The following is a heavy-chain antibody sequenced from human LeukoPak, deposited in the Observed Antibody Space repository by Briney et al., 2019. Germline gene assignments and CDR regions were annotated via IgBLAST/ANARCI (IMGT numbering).Heavy chain of an antibody. Sequence: SETLSLTCTVSGGSISSYYWSWIRQPPGKGLEWIGYIYYSGSTNYNPSLKSRVTISVDTSKNQFSLKLTSVTATDTAIYYCARELPRRYFDYWGQGTLVTASS. CDR1: GGSISSYY. J-gene: IGHJ4*02. CDR3: ARELPRRYFDY. V-gene: IGHV4-59*12. CDR2: IYYSGST.